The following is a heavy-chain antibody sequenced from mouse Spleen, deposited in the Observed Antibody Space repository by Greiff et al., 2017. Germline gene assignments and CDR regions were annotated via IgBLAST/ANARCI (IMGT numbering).Heavy chain of an antibody. CDR3: AREDWHFDY. V-gene: IGHV1-82*01. D-gene: IGHD4-1*01. J-gene: IGHJ2*01. CDR2: IYPGDGDT. CDR1: GYAFSSSW. Sequence: QVQLQQSGPELVKPGASVEISCKASGYAFSSSWMNWVKQRPGKGLEWIGRIYPGDGDTNYNGKFKGKATLTADKSSSTAYMQLSSLTSEDSAVYFCAREDWHFDYWGQGTTLTVSS.